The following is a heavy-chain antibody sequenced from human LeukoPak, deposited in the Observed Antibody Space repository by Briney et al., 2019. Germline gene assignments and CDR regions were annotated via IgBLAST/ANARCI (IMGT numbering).Heavy chain of an antibody. J-gene: IGHJ6*03. Sequence: GGSLRLSCAASGFSFSSSWMYWVRQAPGKGLVWVSRMNTDGSNTNYADSVKGRFTISRDNSENTLYLQVNSLRAEDTALYCCAKGPDKSYYFYYMDVWGKGTTVTVSS. CDR1: GFSFSSSW. CDR2: MNTDGSNT. V-gene: IGHV3-74*01. CDR3: AKGPDKSYYFYYMDV. D-gene: IGHD3-9*01.